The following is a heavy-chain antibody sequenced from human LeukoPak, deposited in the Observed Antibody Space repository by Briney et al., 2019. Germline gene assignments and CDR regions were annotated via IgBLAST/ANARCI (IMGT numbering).Heavy chain of an antibody. CDR1: GFTFSSYG. CDR3: ARVISYYDSRSGDFDY. CDR2: ISYDGSNK. V-gene: IGHV3-30*03. D-gene: IGHD3-22*01. J-gene: IGHJ4*02. Sequence: GGSLRLSCAASGFTFSSYGMHWVRQAPGKGLEWVAVISYDGSNKYYADSVKGRFTIYRDNAKNSLYLQMNSLRAEDTALYYRARVISYYDSRSGDFDYWGQGTLVTVSS.